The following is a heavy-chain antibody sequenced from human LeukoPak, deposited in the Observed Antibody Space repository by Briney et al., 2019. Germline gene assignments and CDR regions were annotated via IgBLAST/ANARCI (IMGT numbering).Heavy chain of an antibody. CDR1: GFTFSSYA. D-gene: IGHD2-2*01. J-gene: IGHJ4*02. CDR2: ISYDGSNK. Sequence: GGSLRLSCAASGFTFSSYAMHWVRQAPGKGLEWVAVISYDGSNKYYADSVKGRFTISRDNSKNTLYLQMNSLGAEDTAVYYCARTVVPAALYFDYWGQGTLVTVSS. V-gene: IGHV3-30*01. CDR3: ARTVVPAALYFDY.